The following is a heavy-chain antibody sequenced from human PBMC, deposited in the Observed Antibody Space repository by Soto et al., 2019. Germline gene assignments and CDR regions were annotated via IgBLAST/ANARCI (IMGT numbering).Heavy chain of an antibody. Sequence: GGSLRLSCAASGFTFSSYSMNWVRQAPGKGLEWVSSISSSSSYIYYADSVKGRFTISRDNAKNSLYLQMNSLRAEDTAVYYCARVLYDSSGYYPFDYWGQGTLVTVSS. CDR2: ISSSSSYI. D-gene: IGHD3-22*01. V-gene: IGHV3-21*01. J-gene: IGHJ4*02. CDR1: GFTFSSYS. CDR3: ARVLYDSSGYYPFDY.